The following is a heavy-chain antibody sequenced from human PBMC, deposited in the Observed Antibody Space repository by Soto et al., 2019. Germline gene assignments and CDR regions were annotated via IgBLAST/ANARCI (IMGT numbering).Heavy chain of an antibody. V-gene: IGHV1-24*01. Sequence: GASVKVSCKVSGYTLTELSMHWVRQAPGKGLEWMGGFDPEDGETIYAQKFQGRVTMTEDTSTDTAYMELSSLRSEDTAVYYCATSPLYGSGSFLYYFDYWGQGTLVTVSS. J-gene: IGHJ4*02. CDR1: GYTLTELS. CDR2: FDPEDGET. D-gene: IGHD3-10*01. CDR3: ATSPLYGSGSFLYYFDY.